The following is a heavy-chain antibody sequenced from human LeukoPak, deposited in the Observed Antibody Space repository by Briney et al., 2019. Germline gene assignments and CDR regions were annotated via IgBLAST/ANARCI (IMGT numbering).Heavy chain of an antibody. CDR1: GGTFSSYA. D-gene: IGHD3-3*01. CDR3: ARELRFLEWPETGYMDV. Sequence: SSVKVSCKASGGTFSSYAISWVRQAPGQGLEWMGGIIPIFGTATYAQKFQGRVTITTDESTSTAYMELSSLRSEDTAVYYCARELRFLEWPETGYMDVWGKGTTVTVSS. J-gene: IGHJ6*03. CDR2: IIPIFGTA. V-gene: IGHV1-69*05.